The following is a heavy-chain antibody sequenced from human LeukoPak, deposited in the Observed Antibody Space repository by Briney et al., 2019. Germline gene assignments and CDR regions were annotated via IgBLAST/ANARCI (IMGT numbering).Heavy chain of an antibody. CDR1: NEPFNIYY. Sequence: SETLSLTCAVYNEPFNIYYWSWIRQPPGKGLEWIGEINHSGSTNYNPSLTSRVSISVDTSKNQFSLKLTSITAADAAVYYCARVGTVTTAFYNWFDPWGQGSLVTVSS. D-gene: IGHD4-17*01. CDR3: ARVGTVTTAFYNWFDP. J-gene: IGHJ5*02. V-gene: IGHV4-34*01. CDR2: INHSGST.